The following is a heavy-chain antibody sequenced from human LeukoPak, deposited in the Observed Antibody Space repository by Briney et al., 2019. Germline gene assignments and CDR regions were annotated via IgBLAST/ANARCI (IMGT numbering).Heavy chain of an antibody. Sequence: PGGSLRLSCTGPGFKFGDFSVSWFRQAPGKGLECVGLIRSKSGGGTTDYAASVKGRFTISRDDSKSIAHLEMNSLKIEDSALYYGTRRKSFDYWGQGTLVTVSS. J-gene: IGHJ4*02. V-gene: IGHV3-49*03. CDR2: IRSKSGGGTT. D-gene: IGHD3-16*02. CDR1: GFKFGDFS. CDR3: TRRKSFDY.